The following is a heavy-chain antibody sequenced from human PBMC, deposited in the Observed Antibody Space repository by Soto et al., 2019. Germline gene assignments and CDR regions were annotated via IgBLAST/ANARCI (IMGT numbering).Heavy chain of an antibody. J-gene: IGHJ4*02. CDR3: ANPPRY. V-gene: IGHV1-69*02. Sequence: QVQLVQSGAEVQKPGSSVKVSCKASGGTFSSYTISWVRQAPGQGLEWVGRIIPISGIANHAQKFQGRVTITADKPTGTAYMELRSLGSEATAVYYCANPPRYWGQGTLVTVSS. CDR2: IIPISGIA. CDR1: GGTFSSYT.